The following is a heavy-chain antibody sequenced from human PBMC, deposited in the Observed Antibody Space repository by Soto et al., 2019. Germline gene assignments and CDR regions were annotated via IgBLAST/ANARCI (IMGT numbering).Heavy chain of an antibody. CDR2: ISYDGSNK. J-gene: IGHJ6*02. CDR3: VKDGSSGWPYYYGMDV. CDR1: GFTFSSYG. V-gene: IGHV3-30*18. Sequence: QVQLGESGGGVVQPGRSRRLSCAASGFTFSSYGMHWVRQAPGKGLEWVAVISYDGSNKYYADSVKGRFTISRDNSKNTLYLQMSSLRAEDTAVYYCVKDGSSGWPYYYGMDVWGQGTTVTVSS. D-gene: IGHD6-19*01.